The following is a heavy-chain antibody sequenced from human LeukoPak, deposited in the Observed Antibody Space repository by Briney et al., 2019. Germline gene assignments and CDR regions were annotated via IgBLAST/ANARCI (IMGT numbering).Heavy chain of an antibody. D-gene: IGHD2-15*01. V-gene: IGHV4-34*01. CDR2: INHSGST. CDR3: ARGVKDIVVVVAATQNEKTVIYSH. Sequence: SETLSLTCAVYGGSFSGYYWSWIRQPPGKGLEWIGEINHSGSTNYNPSLKSRVTISVDTSKNQFSLKRSSVTAADTAVYYCARGVKDIVVVVAATQNEKTVIYSHWGQGTLVTVSS. CDR1: GGSFSGYY. J-gene: IGHJ1*01.